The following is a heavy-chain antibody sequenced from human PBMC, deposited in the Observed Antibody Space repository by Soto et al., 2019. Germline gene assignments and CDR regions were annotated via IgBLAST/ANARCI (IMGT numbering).Heavy chain of an antibody. D-gene: IGHD2-2*01. CDR1: EFSFSNYW. J-gene: IGHJ6*02. CDR2: IKQDGSEK. CDR3: TRGTELRFCTGTSCPGIDV. Sequence: GGSLRLSCAASEFSFSNYWMSWVRQAPGKGLEWVANIKQDGSEKFHLDSVKGRFTISRDNAKNSLYLQMNSLRAEDTAVYYCTRGTELRFCTGTSCPGIDVWGQGTTVTVSS. V-gene: IGHV3-7*03.